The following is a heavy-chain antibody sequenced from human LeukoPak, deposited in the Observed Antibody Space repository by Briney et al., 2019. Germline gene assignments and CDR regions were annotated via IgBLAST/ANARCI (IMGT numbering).Heavy chain of an antibody. J-gene: IGHJ2*01. CDR1: GFTFSSFD. D-gene: IGHD3-9*01. Sequence: GGSLRLSCAASGFTFSSFDMHWVRQATGKGLEWVSAIGTAGDTYYPGSVKGRFTISRENAKNSLYLQMNSLRAGDTAVYYCARAPSYYDILTGYYIGYFDLWGRGTLVTVSS. CDR3: ARAPSYYDILTGYYIGYFDL. CDR2: IGTAGDT. V-gene: IGHV3-13*01.